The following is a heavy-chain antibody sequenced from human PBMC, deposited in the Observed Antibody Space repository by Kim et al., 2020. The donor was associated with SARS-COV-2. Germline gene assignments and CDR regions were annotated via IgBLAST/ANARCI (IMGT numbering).Heavy chain of an antibody. CDR1: GFTFSSYG. CDR2: IWYDGSNK. Sequence: GGSLRLSCAASGFTFSSYGMHWVRQAPGKGLEWVAVIWYDGSNKYYADSVKGRFTISRDNSKNTLYLQMNSLRAEDTAVYYCAKGYGMGYYYYGMDVWGQGTTVTVSS. V-gene: IGHV3-33*06. D-gene: IGHD4-17*01. CDR3: AKGYGMGYYYYGMDV. J-gene: IGHJ6*02.